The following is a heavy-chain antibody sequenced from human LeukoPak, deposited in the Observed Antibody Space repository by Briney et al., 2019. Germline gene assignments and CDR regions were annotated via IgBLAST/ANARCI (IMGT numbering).Heavy chain of an antibody. Sequence: PSETLSLTCTVSGYSFRSDYYWGWIRQPPGKGLEWIGSIYHSGNTYYNPSLKSRVTISVDTPKNQFSLKLSSVTAAHTAVYYCARDHSSGWYGNMDVWGKGTTVTVSS. CDR3: ARDHSSGWYGNMDV. CDR1: GYSFRSDYY. CDR2: IYHSGNT. D-gene: IGHD6-19*01. V-gene: IGHV4-38-2*02. J-gene: IGHJ6*03.